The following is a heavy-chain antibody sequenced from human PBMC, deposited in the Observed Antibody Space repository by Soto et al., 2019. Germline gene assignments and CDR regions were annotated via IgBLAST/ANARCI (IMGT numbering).Heavy chain of an antibody. CDR3: ARTSILRFLPYYFDY. CDR2: IYYSGST. D-gene: IGHD3-3*01. CDR1: GGSISSGGYY. Sequence: SETLSLTCTVSGGSISSGGYYWSWVRQHPGKGLEWIGYIYYSGSTYYNPSLKSRVTISVDTSKNQFSLKLSSVTAADTAVYYCARTSILRFLPYYFDYWGQGTLVTVSS. V-gene: IGHV4-31*03. J-gene: IGHJ4*02.